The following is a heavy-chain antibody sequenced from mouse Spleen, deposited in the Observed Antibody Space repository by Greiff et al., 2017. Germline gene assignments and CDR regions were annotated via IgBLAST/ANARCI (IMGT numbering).Heavy chain of an antibody. J-gene: IGHJ3*01. CDR3: ARPGSSPAWFAY. Sequence: DVKLVESGGGLVKLGGSLKLSCAASGFTFSSYAMSWVRQTPEKRLEWVATISSGGGNTYYPDSVKGRFTISRDNAKNTLYLQMSSLKSEDTAMYYCARPGSSPAWFAYWGQGTLVTVSA. CDR2: ISSGGGNT. V-gene: IGHV5-9*04. CDR1: GFTFSSYA. D-gene: IGHD1-1*01.